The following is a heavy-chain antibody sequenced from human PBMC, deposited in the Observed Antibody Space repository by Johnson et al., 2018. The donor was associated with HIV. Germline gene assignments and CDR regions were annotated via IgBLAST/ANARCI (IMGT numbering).Heavy chain of an antibody. CDR3: AKDTGYSGYDQPDAFDI. Sequence: VQLVESGGGVVRPGGSLRLSCAASGFTFDDYGMSWVRQAPGKGLEWVSGINWNGGSTGYADSVKGRFTISRDNSKNTLYLQMNSLRAEDTAVYYCAKDTGYSGYDQPDAFDIWGQGTMVTVSS. J-gene: IGHJ3*02. CDR2: INWNGGST. D-gene: IGHD5-12*01. CDR1: GFTFDDYG. V-gene: IGHV3-20*04.